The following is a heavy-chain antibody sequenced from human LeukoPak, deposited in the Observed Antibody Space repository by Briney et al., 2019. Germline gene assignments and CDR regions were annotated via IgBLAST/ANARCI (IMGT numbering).Heavy chain of an antibody. CDR3: ARDLRRYSYGFSLDY. D-gene: IGHD5-18*01. Sequence: QPGGSLRLSCAASGFTFSSYAMHWVRQAPGKGLEWVAVISYDGSNKYYADSVKGRFTISRDNSKNTLYLQMNSLRAEDTAVCYCARDLRRYSYGFSLDYWGQGTLVTVSS. CDR1: GFTFSSYA. CDR2: ISYDGSNK. V-gene: IGHV3-30-3*01. J-gene: IGHJ4*02.